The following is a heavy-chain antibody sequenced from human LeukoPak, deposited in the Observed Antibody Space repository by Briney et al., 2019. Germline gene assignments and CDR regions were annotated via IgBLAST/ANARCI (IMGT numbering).Heavy chain of an antibody. Sequence: PGGSLRLSCAASGFTFSSYSMNWVRQAPGKGLEWVSSISSSSSYIYYADSVKGRFTISRDNAKNSLYLQMNSLRAEDTAVYYCAGDHRSALYSGSYLDAFDIWGQGTMVTVSS. V-gene: IGHV3-21*01. J-gene: IGHJ3*02. CDR2: ISSSSSYI. D-gene: IGHD1-26*01. CDR1: GFTFSSYS. CDR3: AGDHRSALYSGSYLDAFDI.